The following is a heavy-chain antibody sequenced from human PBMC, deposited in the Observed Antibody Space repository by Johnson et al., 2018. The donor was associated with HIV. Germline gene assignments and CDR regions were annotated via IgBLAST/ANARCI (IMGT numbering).Heavy chain of an antibody. Sequence: VQLVESGGGVVQPGRSLRLSCAASGFTVSSNYMSWVRQAPGKGLELVSVIYSGGSTYYADSVKGRFTISRDNSKNTLYLQMNSLRAEDTAVYYCARARARVTFDIWGQGTMVTVSS. J-gene: IGHJ3*02. V-gene: IGHV3-53*01. CDR2: IYSGGST. D-gene: IGHD2-21*01. CDR3: ARARARVTFDI. CDR1: GFTVSSNY.